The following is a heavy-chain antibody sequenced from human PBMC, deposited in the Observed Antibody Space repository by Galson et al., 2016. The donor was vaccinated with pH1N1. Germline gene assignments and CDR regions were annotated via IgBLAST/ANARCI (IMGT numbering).Heavy chain of an antibody. V-gene: IGHV4-30-4*08. CDR3: ARGSRGGSPDPKNYFDP. Sequence: TLSLTCTVSGDSISSGVYYWTWICQTPGKGLEWIGSMYYTEIIYYNPSLKSRVIISLDTSKNHFSLKVNSVTAADTAVYYCARGSRGGSPDPKNYFDPWGQGTLVTVSS. D-gene: IGHD1-7*01. CDR1: GDSISSGVYY. CDR2: MYYTEII. J-gene: IGHJ5*02.